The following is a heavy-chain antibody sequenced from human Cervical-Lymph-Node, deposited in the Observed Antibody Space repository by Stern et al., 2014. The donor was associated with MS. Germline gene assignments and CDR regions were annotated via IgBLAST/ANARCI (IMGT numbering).Heavy chain of an antibody. CDR2: ISGTGTHT. J-gene: IGHJ4*02. CDR1: GFTFTDYY. CDR3: ARAGVLLDY. D-gene: IGHD3-3*01. Sequence: VQLVQSGGGLVKPGGSLRLSCAASGFTFTDYYISWVRQAPGKGLERVAYISGTGTHTNYGDSVRGRFTISRDNAENSVHLQMNTLRADDTAVYYCARAGVLLDYWGQGALVTVSS. V-gene: IGHV3-11*06.